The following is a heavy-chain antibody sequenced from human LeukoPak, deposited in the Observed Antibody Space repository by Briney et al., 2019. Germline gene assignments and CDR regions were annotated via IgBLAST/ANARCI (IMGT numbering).Heavy chain of an antibody. D-gene: IGHD3-16*02. CDR1: GYSISNYC. J-gene: IGHJ4*02. CDR3: AKSLSPAG. Sequence: GGSQTLSCVPSGYSISNYCTQWARQAPGGGLMWVSCISSDETTTIYADCVKAIYTISRDNAKCMVYLQMNSLRAEETAEYYCAKSLSPAGWRQGTLVT. V-gene: IGHV3-74*01. CDR2: ISSDETTT.